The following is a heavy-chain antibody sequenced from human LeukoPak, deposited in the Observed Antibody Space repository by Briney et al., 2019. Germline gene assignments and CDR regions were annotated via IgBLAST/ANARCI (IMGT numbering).Heavy chain of an antibody. CDR3: ASTTPQYYYDSSGYSSLFDY. CDR1: GGSISSNSYY. D-gene: IGHD3-22*01. V-gene: IGHV4-39*07. CDR2: IYYGVST. J-gene: IGHJ4*02. Sequence: SETLSLTCTVSGGSISSNSYYWGWIRQPPGKGLEWIGSIYYGVSTYYNPSLKSRVTISVDTSKNQFSLKLSSVTAADTAVYYCASTTPQYYYDSSGYSSLFDYWGQGTLVTVSS.